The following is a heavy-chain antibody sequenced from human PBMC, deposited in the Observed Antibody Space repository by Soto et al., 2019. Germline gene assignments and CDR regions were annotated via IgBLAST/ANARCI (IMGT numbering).Heavy chain of an antibody. CDR2: ISHSGST. CDR1: GDSINSSHW. D-gene: IGHD3-3*02. Sequence: SETLSLTCAVSGDSINSSHWWNWVRQPPGKGLEWIGQISHSGSTNYNPSLTSRVTISVDKSKNHFSLKVTSVTAADTAVYYCPDSHFRSGPRTDTSIDYWGQGTLVTVSS. V-gene: IGHV4-4*02. CDR3: PDSHFRSGPRTDTSIDY. J-gene: IGHJ4*02.